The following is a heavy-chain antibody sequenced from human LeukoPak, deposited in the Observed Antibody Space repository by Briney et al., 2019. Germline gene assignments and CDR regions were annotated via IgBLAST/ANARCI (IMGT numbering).Heavy chain of an antibody. Sequence: GGSLRLSCVASGFSFSTFAMTWVRQAPGKGLEWVSGMIGRGTTYYADSVKGRFTLSRDSTKTTVYLQMDNLRAEDTAIYYCAKDLHYNDGRWEFDPWGQATLVIVSS. D-gene: IGHD5-24*01. J-gene: IGHJ5*02. CDR1: GFSFSTFA. V-gene: IGHV3-23*05. CDR3: AKDLHYNDGRWEFDP. CDR2: MIGRGTT.